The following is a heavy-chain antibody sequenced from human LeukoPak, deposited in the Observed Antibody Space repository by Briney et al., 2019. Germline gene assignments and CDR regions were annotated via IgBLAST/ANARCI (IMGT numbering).Heavy chain of an antibody. CDR1: GYTFTSYY. Sequence: ASVKVSCKASGYTFTSYYMHWVRQAPGQGLEWMGIINPGGGGTSYAQKFQGRVTMTRDTSTSTVYMELSSLTSEDTAVYFCARGGGSGSGNYVYFYWGQGTLVAVSS. CDR2: INPGGGGT. J-gene: IGHJ4*02. V-gene: IGHV1-46*01. D-gene: IGHD3-10*01. CDR3: ARGGGSGSGNYVYFY.